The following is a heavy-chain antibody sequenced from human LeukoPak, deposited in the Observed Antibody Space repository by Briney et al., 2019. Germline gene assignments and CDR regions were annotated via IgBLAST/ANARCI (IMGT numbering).Heavy chain of an antibody. D-gene: IGHD2-15*01. J-gene: IGHJ4*02. V-gene: IGHV3-48*03. CDR3: ARGGRCSGDNCYATLYDY. CDR1: GFTVGYYE. CDR2: IKSSARSI. Sequence: QRGGSLRLTCATSGFTVGYYEMNWVRQAPGKGPEWVSYIKSSARSIYYTDSVKGRFTISRDNAKNSLYLRMNSLRPEDTGIYYCARGGRCSGDNCYATLYDYWGQGTVVTVSS.